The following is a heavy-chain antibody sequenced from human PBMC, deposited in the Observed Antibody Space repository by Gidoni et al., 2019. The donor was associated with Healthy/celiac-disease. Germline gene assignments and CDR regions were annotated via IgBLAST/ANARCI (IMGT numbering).Heavy chain of an antibody. V-gene: IGHV1-2*04. Sequence: QVQLVQSGAEVKKPGASVKVSCKASGYTFTCYYMHWVRQATGQGFDWMGLINPNSGGTNYAQKFQGWFTMTRDTSISTAYMELSRLRSDDTAVYYCARGRIAAAGTSSVPIDYWGQGTLVTVSS. CDR1: GYTFTCYY. D-gene: IGHD6-13*01. CDR2: INPNSGGT. CDR3: ARGRIAAAGTSSVPIDY. J-gene: IGHJ4*02.